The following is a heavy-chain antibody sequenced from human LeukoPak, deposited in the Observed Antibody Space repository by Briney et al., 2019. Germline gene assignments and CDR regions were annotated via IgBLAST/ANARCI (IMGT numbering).Heavy chain of an antibody. V-gene: IGHV3-66*01. CDR3: ARGESGYDPLNYYYYYMDV. Sequence: PGGSLRLSCAASGLTVSSNYMSWVRQAPGKGLEWVSVIYSGGSTYYADSVKGRFTISRDNSKNTLYLQMNSLRAEDTAVYYCARGESGYDPLNYYYYYMDVWGKGTTVTISS. CDR1: GLTVSSNY. CDR2: IYSGGST. J-gene: IGHJ6*03. D-gene: IGHD5-12*01.